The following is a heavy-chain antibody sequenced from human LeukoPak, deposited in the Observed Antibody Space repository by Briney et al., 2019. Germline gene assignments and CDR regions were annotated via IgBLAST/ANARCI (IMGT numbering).Heavy chain of an antibody. V-gene: IGHV1-2*04. CDR3: ARAAMNLDGYNWWYFDY. CDR1: GYTFTSYG. Sequence: ASVKVSCNASGYTFTSYGISWVRQAPGQGLEWMGWINPNSGGTKYAQKFQGWVTMTRDTSISTAYMELSRLRSDDTAVYYCARAAMNLDGYNWWYFDYWGQGTVVTVSS. J-gene: IGHJ4*02. CDR2: INPNSGGT. D-gene: IGHD5-24*01.